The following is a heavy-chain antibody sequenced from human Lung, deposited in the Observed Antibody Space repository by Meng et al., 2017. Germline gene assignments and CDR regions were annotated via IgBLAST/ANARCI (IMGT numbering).Heavy chain of an antibody. CDR3: SGHVDY. CDR1: GFTFSNVW. CDR2: MKSNVDGGTV. Sequence: ELQLVESGGGFLKPGGSLRLSCAASGFTFSNVWMTWVRQAPGKGLEWIGRMKSNVDGGTVDYAAAVKGRFFISRDDSENTFYLQMNSLKTEDTAVYYCSGHVDYWGHGTLVTVSS. V-gene: IGHV3-15*01. J-gene: IGHJ4*01.